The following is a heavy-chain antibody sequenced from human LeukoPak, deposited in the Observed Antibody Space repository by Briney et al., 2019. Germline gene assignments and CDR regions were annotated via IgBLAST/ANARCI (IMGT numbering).Heavy chain of an antibody. J-gene: IGHJ4*02. CDR2: ISGSGGST. Sequence: GGSLRLSCAASGFTFSSYAMGWVRQAPGKGLEWVSAISGSGGSTHYADSVKGRFTISRDNSKNTLYLQMNSLRAEDTAVYYCAKSIVATHQYFDYWGQGTLVTVSS. V-gene: IGHV3-23*01. D-gene: IGHD5-12*01. CDR3: AKSIVATHQYFDY. CDR1: GFTFSSYA.